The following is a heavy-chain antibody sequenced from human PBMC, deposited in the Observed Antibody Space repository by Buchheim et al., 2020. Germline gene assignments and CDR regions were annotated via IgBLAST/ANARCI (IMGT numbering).Heavy chain of an antibody. CDR3: ARGYIVVVPAAILNYYYGMDV. CDR1: GGSFSGYY. J-gene: IGHJ6*02. V-gene: IGHV4-34*01. CDR2: INHSGST. Sequence: QVQLQQWGAGLLKPSETLSLTCAVYGGSFSGYYWSWIRQPPGKGLEWIGEINHSGSTNYNPSLKSQVTISVDTSKNQFSLKLSSVTAADTAVYYCARGYIVVVPAAILNYYYGMDVWGQGTT. D-gene: IGHD2-2*02.